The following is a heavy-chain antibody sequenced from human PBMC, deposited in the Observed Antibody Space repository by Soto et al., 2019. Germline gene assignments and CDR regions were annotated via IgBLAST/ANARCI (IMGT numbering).Heavy chain of an antibody. V-gene: IGHV1-69*06. J-gene: IGHJ3*02. CDR1: GGTFSSYA. D-gene: IGHD3-22*01. Sequence: SVKVSCKASGGTFSSYAISWVRQAPGQGLEWMGGIIPIFGTANYAQKFQGRVTITADKSTSTAYMELSSLRSEDTAVYYCAREGIVVVMRENAFDIWGQGTMVTVSS. CDR2: IIPIFGTA. CDR3: AREGIVVVMRENAFDI.